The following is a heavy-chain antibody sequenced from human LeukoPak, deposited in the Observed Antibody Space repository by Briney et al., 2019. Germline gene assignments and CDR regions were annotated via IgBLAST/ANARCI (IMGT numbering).Heavy chain of an antibody. D-gene: IGHD3-10*01. CDR1: GGSFSGYY. CDR3: ARGGSYYGSGSYSTLNYYYYYMDV. V-gene: IGHV4-34*01. CDR2: INHSGST. Sequence: PSETLSLTCAVYGGSFSGYYWSWIRQPPGKGREWIGEINHSGSTNYNPSLKSRVTISVDTSKNQFSLKLSSVTAADTAVYYCARGGSYYGSGSYSTLNYYYYYMDVWGKGTTVTVSS. J-gene: IGHJ6*03.